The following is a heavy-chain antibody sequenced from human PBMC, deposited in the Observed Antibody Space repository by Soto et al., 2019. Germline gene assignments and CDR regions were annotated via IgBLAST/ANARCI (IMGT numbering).Heavy chain of an antibody. CDR1: GGSISSGDYY. Sequence: LSLTCTVSGGSISSGDYYWSWIRQPPGKGLEWIGYIYYSGSTYYNPSLKSRVTISVDTSKNQFSLKLSSVTAADTAVYYCARDESSGSYYYYGMDVWGQGTTVTVSS. J-gene: IGHJ6*02. D-gene: IGHD3-10*01. V-gene: IGHV4-30-4*01. CDR2: IYYSGST. CDR3: ARDESSGSYYYYGMDV.